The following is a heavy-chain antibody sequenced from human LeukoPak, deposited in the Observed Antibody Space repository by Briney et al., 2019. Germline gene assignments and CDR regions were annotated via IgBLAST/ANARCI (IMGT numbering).Heavy chain of an antibody. CDR3: ARVQGETLPTNAFDI. CDR2: ISGTSSYR. CDR1: GFTFSSYS. D-gene: IGHD5-12*01. V-gene: IGHV3-21*01. J-gene: IGHJ3*02. Sequence: GGSLRLSCGASGFTFSSYSMNWVRQAPGKGLEWVSSISGTSSYRYYADSVKGRFTISRDNAKNSLYLQMNSLRAEDTAVYYCARVQGETLPTNAFDIWGQGTMVTVSS.